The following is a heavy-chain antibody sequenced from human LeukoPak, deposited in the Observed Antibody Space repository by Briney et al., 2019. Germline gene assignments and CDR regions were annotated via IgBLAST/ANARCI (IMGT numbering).Heavy chain of an antibody. CDR1: GYTFTGYY. V-gene: IGHV1-2*02. D-gene: IGHD3-9*01. CDR2: INPNSGGT. CDR3: ARAKLRYFDWLLASSPYFDY. J-gene: IGHJ4*02. Sequence: GASVKVSCKASGYTFTGYYMHWVRQAPGQGLEWMGWINPNSGGTNYAQKFQGRVTMTRDTSISTAYMELSRLRSDDTAVYYCARAKLRYFDWLLASSPYFDYWGQGTLVTVSS.